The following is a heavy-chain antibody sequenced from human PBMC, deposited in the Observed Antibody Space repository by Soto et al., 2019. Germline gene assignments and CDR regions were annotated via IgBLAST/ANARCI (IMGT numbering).Heavy chain of an antibody. D-gene: IGHD2-2*02. Sequence: SVKVSCKASGGTFSSYAISWVRQAPGQGLEWMGGIIPIFGTANYAQKFQGRVTITADESTSTAYMELSSLRSEDTAVYYCARVLHCSSTSCYTPPTLDGYYYGMDVWGQGTTVTGSS. CDR3: ARVLHCSSTSCYTPPTLDGYYYGMDV. V-gene: IGHV1-69*13. CDR2: IIPIFGTA. CDR1: GGTFSSYA. J-gene: IGHJ6*02.